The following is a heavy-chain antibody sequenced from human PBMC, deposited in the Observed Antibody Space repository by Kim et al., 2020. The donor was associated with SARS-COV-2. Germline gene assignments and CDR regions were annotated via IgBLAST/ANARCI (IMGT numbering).Heavy chain of an antibody. CDR2: IYYSGST. CDR3: ARGEGIAAAGDFDY. CDR1: GGSISSYY. V-gene: IGHV4-59*08. Sequence: SETLSLTCTVSGGSISSYYWSWIRQPPGKGLEWIGYIYYSGSTNYNTSLKSRVTISVDTSKNQFSLKLSSVTAADTAVYYCARGEGIAAAGDFDYWGQGTLVTVSS. J-gene: IGHJ4*02. D-gene: IGHD6-13*01.